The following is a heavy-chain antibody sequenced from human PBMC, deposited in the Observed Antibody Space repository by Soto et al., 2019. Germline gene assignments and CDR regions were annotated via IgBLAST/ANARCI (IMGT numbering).Heavy chain of an antibody. J-gene: IGHJ6*04. V-gene: IGHV3-73*01. CDR3: QLRDNMDV. CDR2: MRSGAKNFAT. Sequence: EVQLVESGGGLVRPGGSLKVSCTVSGFTFSGSSIHWVRHSSGRGLEWVGRMRSGAKNFATEYGASMKGRFIISRDDSKNTAYLDMNSLTADDTAVYDWQLRDNMDVWGKGTTV. CDR1: GFTFSGSS. D-gene: IGHD6-19*01.